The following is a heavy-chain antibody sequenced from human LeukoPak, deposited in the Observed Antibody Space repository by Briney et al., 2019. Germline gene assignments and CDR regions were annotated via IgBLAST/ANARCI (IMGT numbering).Heavy chain of an antibody. Sequence: PSETLSLTCTVSGGSISSGSYYWSWIRQPAGKGLEWIGRIYTSGSTNYNPSLKSRVTISVDTSKNQFSLKLSSVTAADTAVYYCARELPAPGDWFDPWGQGTLVTVSS. V-gene: IGHV4-61*02. CDR2: IYTSGST. J-gene: IGHJ5*02. CDR3: ARELPAPGDWFDP. CDR1: GGSISSGSYY. D-gene: IGHD1-26*01.